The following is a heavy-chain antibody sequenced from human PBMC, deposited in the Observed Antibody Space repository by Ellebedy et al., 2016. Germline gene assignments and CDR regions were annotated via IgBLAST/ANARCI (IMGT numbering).Heavy chain of an antibody. CDR1: GGSISSYY. Sequence: GSLRLSCTVSGGSISSYYWSWIRQPPGKGLEWIGYIYYSGSTNYNPSLKSRVTISVDTSKNQFSLKLSSVTAADTAVYYCARIHCGGDCYSDTRLRYYFDYWGQGTLVTVSS. CDR3: ARIHCGGDCYSDTRLRYYFDY. J-gene: IGHJ4*02. CDR2: IYYSGST. V-gene: IGHV4-59*01. D-gene: IGHD2-21*02.